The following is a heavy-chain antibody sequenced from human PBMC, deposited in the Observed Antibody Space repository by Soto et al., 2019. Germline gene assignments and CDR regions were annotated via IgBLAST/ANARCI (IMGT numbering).Heavy chain of an antibody. J-gene: IGHJ5*02. D-gene: IGHD3-10*01. CDR1: GGSISSYY. Sequence: SDTLSLTCTVSGGSISSYYWSWIRQPPGKGLEWIGYIYYSGSTNYNPSLKSRVTISVDTSKNQFSLKLSSVTAADTAVYYCARLLWSRGDWFDPWGQGTLVTVS. V-gene: IGHV4-59*08. CDR2: IYYSGST. CDR3: ARLLWSRGDWFDP.